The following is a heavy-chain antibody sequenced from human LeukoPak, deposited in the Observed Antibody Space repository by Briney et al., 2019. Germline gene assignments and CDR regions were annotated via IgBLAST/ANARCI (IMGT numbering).Heavy chain of an antibody. V-gene: IGHV5-51*01. CDR2: IYPGDSDT. CDR1: GYSFTSYW. J-gene: IGHJ4*02. CDR3: ARRNSSGWSTFDY. Sequence: GESLKISCKGSGYSFTSYWIGWVRRMPGKGLEWMGIIYPGDSDTRYSPSFQGQVTISADKPISTAYLQWSSLKASDTAMYYCARRNSSGWSTFDYWGQGTLVTVSS. D-gene: IGHD6-19*01.